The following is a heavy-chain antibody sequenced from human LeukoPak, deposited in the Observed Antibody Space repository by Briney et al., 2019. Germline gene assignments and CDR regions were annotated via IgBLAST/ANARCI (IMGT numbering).Heavy chain of an antibody. CDR3: ARVSLSGSYYYMDV. V-gene: IGHV1-69*04. D-gene: IGHD3-16*01. Sequence: SVKVSCKASGGTFSSYAISWVRQAPGQGLEWMGRIIPILGIANYAQKFQGRVTITADKSTSTAYMELSSLRSEDTAVYYCARVSLSGSYYYMDVWGKGTTVTVSS. CDR1: GGTFSSYA. CDR2: IIPILGIA. J-gene: IGHJ6*03.